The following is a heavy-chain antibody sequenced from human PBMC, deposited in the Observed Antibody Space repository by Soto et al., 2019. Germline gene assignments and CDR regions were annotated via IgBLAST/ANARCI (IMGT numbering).Heavy chain of an antibody. CDR3: ASRGYDFWSGLDP. Sequence: ASVKVSCKASGYTFTAYGIHWVRQAPGQRLEWRGWINTGNGHTKYSQKFQGRVTITRDTSARTAYMELNSLRSEDTAVYYRASRGYDFWSGLDPWGQGTLVTVSS. V-gene: IGHV1-3*04. J-gene: IGHJ5*02. D-gene: IGHD3-3*01. CDR2: INTGNGHT. CDR1: GYTFTAYG.